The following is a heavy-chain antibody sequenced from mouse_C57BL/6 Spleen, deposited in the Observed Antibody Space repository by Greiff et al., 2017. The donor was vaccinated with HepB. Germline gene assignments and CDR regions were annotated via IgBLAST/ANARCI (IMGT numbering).Heavy chain of an antibody. CDR2: IHPNSGST. D-gene: IGHD1-1*01. CDR3: ARNGSRRGNYAMDY. V-gene: IGHV1-64*01. CDR1: GYTFTSYW. J-gene: IGHJ4*01. Sequence: QVQLQQPGAELVKPGASVKLSCKASGYTFTSYWMHWVKQRPGQGLEWIGMIHPNSGSTNYNEKFKSKATLTVDKSSSTAYMQLSSLTSEDSAVYYCARNGSRRGNYAMDYWGQGTSVTVSS.